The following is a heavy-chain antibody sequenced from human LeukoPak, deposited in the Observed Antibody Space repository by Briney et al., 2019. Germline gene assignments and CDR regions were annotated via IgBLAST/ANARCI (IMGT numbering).Heavy chain of an antibody. Sequence: GGSLRLSCAASGFTFSTYAMSWVRQAPGKGLERVSAISDNGGSKHYADSVKGRFTISRDNSENTLYLQMNSLRAEDTAVYYCANSRTGYSTFDYWGQGTLVTVSS. J-gene: IGHJ4*02. CDR2: ISDNGGSK. D-gene: IGHD3/OR15-3a*01. CDR1: GFTFSTYA. CDR3: ANSRTGYSTFDY. V-gene: IGHV3-23*01.